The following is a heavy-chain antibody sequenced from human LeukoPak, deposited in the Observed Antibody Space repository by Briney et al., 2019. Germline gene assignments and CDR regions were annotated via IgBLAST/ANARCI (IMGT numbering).Heavy chain of an antibody. D-gene: IGHD3-10*01. CDR1: GYSFTSYW. V-gene: IGHV5-51*01. CDR3: ARGGHGSGSYYNTFDY. Sequence: GESLKISCKGSGYSFTSYWIGWVRQMPGKGLEWMGIIYPGDSDTRYSPSFQGQVTTSADKSISTAYLQWSSLKASDTAMYYCARGGHGSGSYYNTFDYWGQGTLVTVSS. J-gene: IGHJ4*02. CDR2: IYPGDSDT.